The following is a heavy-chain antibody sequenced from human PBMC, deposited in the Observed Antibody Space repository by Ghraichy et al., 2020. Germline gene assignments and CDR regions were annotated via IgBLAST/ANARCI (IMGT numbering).Heavy chain of an antibody. Sequence: GGSLRLSCATSGFTFSNYGMHWVRQAPGKGLEWVASIWYDGNNKYYADSVKGRFTISRDDSKNTLYLQLNSLRAEDTAVYYCARDRNAYFDYWGQGTLVTVSS. V-gene: IGHV3-33*01. J-gene: IGHJ4*02. CDR1: GFTFSNYG. CDR3: ARDRNAYFDY. CDR2: IWYDGNNK.